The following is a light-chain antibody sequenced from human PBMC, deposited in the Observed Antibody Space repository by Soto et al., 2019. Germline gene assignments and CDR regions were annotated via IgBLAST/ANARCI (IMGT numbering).Light chain of an antibody. Sequence: QSALTQPASVSGSPGQSITISCTGSSSDIGGYNYVSWYQQHPVKAPKLMIYDVSNRPSGVSYRFSGSKSGNTASLTISGLQAEDEADYYCRSYTRSSTLVFGTGTKVTVL. CDR2: DVS. CDR3: RSYTRSSTLV. CDR1: SSDIGGYNY. J-gene: IGLJ1*01. V-gene: IGLV2-14*01.